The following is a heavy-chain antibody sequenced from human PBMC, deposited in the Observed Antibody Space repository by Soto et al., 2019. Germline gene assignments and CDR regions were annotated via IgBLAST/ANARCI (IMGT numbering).Heavy chain of an antibody. CDR1: GYTFTSYY. V-gene: IGHV1-18*01. CDR3: ARDLPPLDY. Sequence: QVQLVQSGAEVKKPGASVKVSCKASGYTFTSYYITWVRQAPGQGLEWMGWISAYNSNTNYAQKLQGRVTMTKATSTSTAYMELRSLRSDATAVYYCARDLPPLDYWGQGTLVTVSS. J-gene: IGHJ4*02. CDR2: ISAYNSNT.